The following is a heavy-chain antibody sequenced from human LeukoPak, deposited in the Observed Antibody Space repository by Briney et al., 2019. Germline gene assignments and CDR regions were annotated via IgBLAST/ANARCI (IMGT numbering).Heavy chain of an antibody. Sequence: PSETLSLTCAVYGGSFSGYYWSWIRQPPGKGLEWIGEINHSGSTNYNPSLKSRVTISVDTSKNQFSLKLSSVTAADTAVYYCARTPLSSSWYYPYYYYYYMDVWGKGTTVTVSS. D-gene: IGHD6-13*01. CDR1: GGSFSGYY. CDR3: ARTPLSSSWYYPYYYYYYMDV. V-gene: IGHV4-34*01. CDR2: INHSGST. J-gene: IGHJ6*03.